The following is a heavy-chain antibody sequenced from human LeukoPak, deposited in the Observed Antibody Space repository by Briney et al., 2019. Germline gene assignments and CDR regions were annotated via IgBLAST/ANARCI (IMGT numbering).Heavy chain of an antibody. Sequence: PGKSLRLSCTASGFTVSSYGMHWVRQAPGKGLEWVAVFSSDGGVKDYADSVRGRFTISRDSSKDMLYLQMNSLRAEDTAVYYCAKDPGIVVVPAAIGAWGQGTLVTVSS. V-gene: IGHV3-33*05. CDR3: AKDPGIVVVPAAIGA. D-gene: IGHD2-2*01. CDR1: GFTVSSYG. J-gene: IGHJ4*02. CDR2: FSSDGGVK.